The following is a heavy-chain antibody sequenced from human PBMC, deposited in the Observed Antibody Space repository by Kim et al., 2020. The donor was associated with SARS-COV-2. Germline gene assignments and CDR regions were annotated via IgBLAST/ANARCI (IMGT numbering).Heavy chain of an antibody. CDR2: TYYRSKWYN. Sequence: SQTLSLTCAISGDSVSSNSAAWNWIRQSPSRGLEWLGRTYYRSKWYNDYAVSVKSRITINPDTSKNQFSLQLNSVTPEDTAVYYCARDRESYYDSSGYFLDAFDIWGQGTMVTVSS. CDR3: ARDRESYYDSSGYFLDAFDI. J-gene: IGHJ3*02. D-gene: IGHD3-22*01. V-gene: IGHV6-1*01. CDR1: GDSVSSNSAA.